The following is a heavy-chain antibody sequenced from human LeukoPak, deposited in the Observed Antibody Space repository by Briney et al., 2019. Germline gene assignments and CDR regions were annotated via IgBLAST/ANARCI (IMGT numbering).Heavy chain of an antibody. V-gene: IGHV3-48*01. CDR3: ARGEGDYGDYGGDYYFYMDV. CDR1: GFVFNNYG. Sequence: GGSLRLSCAASGFVFNNYGMNWVRQAPGKGLEWVSYIDSTGSTMFYADSVKGRFTVSRDNGKSSLYLQSNSLRAEDTAVYYCARGEGDYGDYGGDYYFYMDVWGKGTTVTVSS. CDR2: IDSTGSTM. J-gene: IGHJ6*03. D-gene: IGHD4-17*01.